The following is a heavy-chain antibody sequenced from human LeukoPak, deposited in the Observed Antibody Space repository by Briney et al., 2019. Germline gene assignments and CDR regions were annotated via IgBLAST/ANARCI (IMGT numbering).Heavy chain of an antibody. Sequence: GGSLRLSCGASGFTFSSYWMHWVRQAPGKGLVWISRINSGGSTTSYADSVKGRFNISRDNAKHTLYLQMNSLRAEDRAVYYCERGKYYGQDYWGQGTMVTVSS. D-gene: IGHD4-17*01. J-gene: IGHJ4*02. CDR3: ERGKYYGQDY. CDR1: GFTFSSYW. V-gene: IGHV3-74*01. CDR2: INSGGSTT.